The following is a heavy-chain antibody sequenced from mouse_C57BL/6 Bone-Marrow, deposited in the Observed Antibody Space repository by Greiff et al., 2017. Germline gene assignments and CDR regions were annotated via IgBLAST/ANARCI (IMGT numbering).Heavy chain of an antibody. J-gene: IGHJ4*01. Sequence: QVQLQQSGPGLVQPSQSLSITCTVSGFSLTSYGVHWVRQSPGKGLEWLGVIWSGGSTDYNAAFISRLSISKDNSKSQVFFKMNSLQADDTAIYYCARNPLITTVVAYYAMDYWGQGTSVTVSS. CDR2: IWSGGST. D-gene: IGHD1-1*01. CDR1: GFSLTSYG. V-gene: IGHV2-2*01. CDR3: ARNPLITTVVAYYAMDY.